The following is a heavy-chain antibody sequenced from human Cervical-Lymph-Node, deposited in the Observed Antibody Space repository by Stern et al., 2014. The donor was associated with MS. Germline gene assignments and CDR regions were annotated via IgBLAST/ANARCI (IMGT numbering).Heavy chain of an antibody. V-gene: IGHV4-4*02. J-gene: IGHJ5*02. D-gene: IGHD5-12*01. Sequence: QVQLQESGPGLVKASGTLSLTCAVSGDSITSDTWWSWVRQPPRKGLEWIGEIHHSGTTNYNPSLERRLTISLDESTNQIYLNLNSVTAADTAVYYCARASLGGYDWFDPWGQGTLVTVSS. CDR1: GDSITSDTW. CDR2: IHHSGTT. CDR3: ARASLGGYDWFDP.